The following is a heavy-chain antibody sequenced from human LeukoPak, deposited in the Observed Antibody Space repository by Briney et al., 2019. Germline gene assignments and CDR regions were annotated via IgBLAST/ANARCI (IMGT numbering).Heavy chain of an antibody. Sequence: ASVKVSCKASGYTFTSYAMHWVRQAPGQRLEWMGWINAGNGNTKYSQKFQGRVTITRDTSASTAYMELSSLKSEDTAVYYCARDRSMTTVTADAFDTWGQGTMVTVSS. CDR3: ARDRSMTTVTADAFDT. V-gene: IGHV1-3*01. D-gene: IGHD4-17*01. CDR1: GYTFTSYA. J-gene: IGHJ3*02. CDR2: INAGNGNT.